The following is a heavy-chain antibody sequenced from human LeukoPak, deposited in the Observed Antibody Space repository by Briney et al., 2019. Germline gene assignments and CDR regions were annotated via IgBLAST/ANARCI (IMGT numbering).Heavy chain of an antibody. Sequence: SETLSLTCAVYGGSFSGYYWSWIRQPPGKGLEWIGEINHSGSTNYNPSLKSRVTISVDTSKNQFSLKLSSVTAVDTAVYYCARGLRDYWGQGTLVTVSS. CDR2: INHSGST. CDR3: ARGLRDY. J-gene: IGHJ4*02. V-gene: IGHV4-34*01. CDR1: GGSFSGYY.